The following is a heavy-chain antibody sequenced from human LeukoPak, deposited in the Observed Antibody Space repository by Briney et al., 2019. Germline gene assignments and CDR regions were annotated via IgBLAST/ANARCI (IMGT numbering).Heavy chain of an antibody. CDR3: VGTGVLHVYSSGGYYYFDL. CDR1: GYSISYNHW. J-gene: IGHJ2*01. D-gene: IGHD1-14*01. CDR2: IYHSGNI. Sequence: SDTLSLTCAVSGYSISYNHWWGWIRQPPGKGLEWIGYIYHSGNIYYNPSLKSRITLSVDASKNQFSLKLRSVNAVATAAFYCVGTGVLHVYSSGGYYYFDLWGRGTLVTVS. V-gene: IGHV4-28*05.